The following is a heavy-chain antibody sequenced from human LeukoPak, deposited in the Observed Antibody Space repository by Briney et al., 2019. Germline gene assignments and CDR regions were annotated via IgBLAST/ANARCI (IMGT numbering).Heavy chain of an antibody. D-gene: IGHD4-17*01. CDR2: IYTSGSI. V-gene: IGHV4-4*07. J-gene: IGHJ4*02. CDR1: GGSISSYY. Sequence: SETLCLTCIVSGGSISSYYWSWIRQPAGKGLEWIGRIYTSGSINYNPSLKSRVTMSVDTSKNQFSLKLTSLTAADTAVYYCARDHRRDYGDYHFDYWGQGTLVTVSS. CDR3: ARDHRRDYGDYHFDY.